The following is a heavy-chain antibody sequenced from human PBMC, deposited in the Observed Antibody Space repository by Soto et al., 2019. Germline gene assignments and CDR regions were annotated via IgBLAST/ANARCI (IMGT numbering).Heavy chain of an antibody. CDR2: ISAYNGNT. J-gene: IGHJ4*02. CDR1: GYMFVTYG. Sequence: ASVKVSCKASGYMFVTYGINWVRQAPGQGLEWMGWISAYNGNTKYAQNLQGRVTMTTDASTSTAYMEMRSLRSDDTAVYYCARDWDGSGSYYTDYWGPGTLVTVSS. V-gene: IGHV1-18*01. CDR3: ARDWDGSGSYYTDY. D-gene: IGHD3-10*01.